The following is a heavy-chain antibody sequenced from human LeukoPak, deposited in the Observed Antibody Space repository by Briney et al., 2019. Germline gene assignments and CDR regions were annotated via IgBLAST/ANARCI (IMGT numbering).Heavy chain of an antibody. D-gene: IGHD2-21*02. CDR2: INTNTGNP. CDR1: GYTFTSYA. V-gene: IGHV7-4-1*02. Sequence: GASVKVSCKASGYTFTSYAMNWVRQAPGQGLGWMGWINTNTGNPTYAQGFTGRFVFSLDTSVSTAYLQISSLKAEDTAVYYCARAYCGGDCYENAFDIWGQGTMVTVSS. J-gene: IGHJ3*02. CDR3: ARAYCGGDCYENAFDI.